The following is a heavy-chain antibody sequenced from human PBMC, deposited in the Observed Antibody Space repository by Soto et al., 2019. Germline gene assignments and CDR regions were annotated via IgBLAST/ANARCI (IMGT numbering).Heavy chain of an antibody. D-gene: IGHD2-15*01. J-gene: IGHJ4*02. CDR2: IYHSGST. CDR1: GGSISSSNW. V-gene: IGHV4-4*02. CDR3: ARVGCSGGSCYSRN. Sequence: QVQLQESGPGLVKPSGTLSLTCAVSGGSISSSNWWSWVRQPPGKGLGWIGEIYHSGSTNYNPALKVRGTISVDKSKNQFSLKLSSVTAADTAVYYCARVGCSGGSCYSRNWGQGTLVTVSS.